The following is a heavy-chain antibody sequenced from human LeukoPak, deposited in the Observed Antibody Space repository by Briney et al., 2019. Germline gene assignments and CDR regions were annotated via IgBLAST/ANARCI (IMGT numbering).Heavy chain of an antibody. D-gene: IGHD2-21*01. V-gene: IGHV3-7*03. Sequence: GESLRLSCAASGFTFTTYWMTWVRQAPGKGLEWVANINQDGSEKYFVDSVKGRFTISRDNSKNTLYLQMNSLRAEDTAVYYCAKDKSIGTFDYWGQGTLVTVSS. CDR2: INQDGSEK. CDR3: AKDKSIGTFDY. CDR1: GFTFTTYW. J-gene: IGHJ4*02.